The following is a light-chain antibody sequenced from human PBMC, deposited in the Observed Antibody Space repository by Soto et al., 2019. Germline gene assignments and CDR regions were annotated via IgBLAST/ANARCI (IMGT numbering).Light chain of an antibody. CDR1: QIFSSSS. J-gene: IGKJ1*01. CDR2: DAS. Sequence: EIVLTQYPGTLSLSPGEIATRSCSAIQIFSSSSLAWYQQKRGQAPRLLIHDASSRATGIPDRFSGSGSGTDFTLTISRLEPEDFAVYYCQQYGGSPRTFGRGTKVDIK. V-gene: IGKV3-20*01. CDR3: QQYGGSPRT.